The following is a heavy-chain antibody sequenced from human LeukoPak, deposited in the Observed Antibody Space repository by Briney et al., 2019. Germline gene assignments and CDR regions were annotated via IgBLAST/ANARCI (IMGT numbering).Heavy chain of an antibody. Sequence: SETLSLTCAVYGGSFSGYYWSWIRQPPGKGLEWIGEINHSGSTNYNPSLKSRVTVSVDTSKNQFSLKLSSVTAADTAVYYCASRPGIAAVVDYWGQGTLVTVSS. J-gene: IGHJ4*02. CDR1: GGSFSGYY. V-gene: IGHV4-34*01. CDR2: INHSGST. D-gene: IGHD6-13*01. CDR3: ASRPGIAAVVDY.